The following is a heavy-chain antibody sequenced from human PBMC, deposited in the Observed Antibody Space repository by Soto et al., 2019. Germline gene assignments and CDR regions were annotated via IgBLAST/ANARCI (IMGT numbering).Heavy chain of an antibody. J-gene: IGHJ4*02. CDR2: ISGSGGST. CDR1: GFTFSDYY. CDR3: AKKREYYDSSGYYSSLDY. Sequence: VQVVESGGGLVKPGGSLRLSCAASGFTFSDYYMTWIRQAPGKGLEWVSAISGSGGSTYYADSVKGRFTISRDNSKNTLYLQMNSLRAEDTAVYYCAKKREYYDSSGYYSSLDYWGQGTLVTVSS. V-gene: IGHV3-23*04. D-gene: IGHD3-22*01.